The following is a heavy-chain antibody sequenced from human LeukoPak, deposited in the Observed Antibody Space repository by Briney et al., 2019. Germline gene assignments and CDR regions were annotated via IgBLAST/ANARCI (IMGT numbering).Heavy chain of an antibody. D-gene: IGHD3-22*01. CDR2: LSGSSYDA. V-gene: IGHV3-21*01. Sequence: GGSLLSSCAASGFTFSTFSMTWVRQAPGKGLEWVSSLSGSSYDAYYADSVKGRFTISRDNAKNSLYLQMNSLRAEDTAVYYCARQYYYDSSGYPEYYYYSGMDVWGQGTTVTLSS. J-gene: IGHJ6*02. CDR1: GFTFSTFS. CDR3: ARQYYYDSSGYPEYYYYSGMDV.